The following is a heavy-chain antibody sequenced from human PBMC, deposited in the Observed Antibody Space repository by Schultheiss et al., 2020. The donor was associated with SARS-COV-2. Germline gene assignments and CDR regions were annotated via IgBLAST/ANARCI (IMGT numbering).Heavy chain of an antibody. V-gene: IGHV4-59*12. CDR3: ARCRPPYGDYVWGSYRFYHYYYGMDV. D-gene: IGHD3-16*02. Sequence: SETLSLTCTVSGGSISSYYWSWIRQPPGKGLEWIGYIYYSGSTNYNPSLKSRVTISVDTSKNQFSLKLSSVTAADTAVYYCARCRPPYGDYVWGSYRFYHYYYGMDVWGQGTTVTVSS. CDR1: GGSISSYY. CDR2: IYYSGST. J-gene: IGHJ6*02.